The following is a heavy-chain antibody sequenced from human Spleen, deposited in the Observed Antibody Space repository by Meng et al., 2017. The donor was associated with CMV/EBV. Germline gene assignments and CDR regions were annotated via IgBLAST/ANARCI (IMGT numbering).Heavy chain of an antibody. CDR3: ARDYDFWSSYSDY. J-gene: IGHJ4*02. Sequence: GSLRLSCTVSGGSISSNTYYWYWIRQPPGKGLEWIGSIYYSGSTYYNPSLKSRVTISVDTSKNQFSLNLSSVTAADTAVYYCARDYDFWSSYSDYWGRGTLVTVSS. CDR2: IYYSGST. V-gene: IGHV4-39*07. CDR1: GGSISSNTYY. D-gene: IGHD3-3*01.